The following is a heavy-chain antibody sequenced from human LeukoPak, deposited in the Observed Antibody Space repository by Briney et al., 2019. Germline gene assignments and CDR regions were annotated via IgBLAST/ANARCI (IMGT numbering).Heavy chain of an antibody. CDR1: GSTFSSYD. V-gene: IGHV3-13*01. CDR2: IGTAGDT. Sequence: GGSLRLSCAASGSTFSSYDMHWVRQATGKGLEWVSAIGTAGDTYYPGSVKGRFTISRENAKNSLYPQMNSLRAGDTAVYYCARMGYYYYMDVWGKGTTVTVSS. J-gene: IGHJ6*03. CDR3: ARMGYYYYMDV. D-gene: IGHD5-24*01.